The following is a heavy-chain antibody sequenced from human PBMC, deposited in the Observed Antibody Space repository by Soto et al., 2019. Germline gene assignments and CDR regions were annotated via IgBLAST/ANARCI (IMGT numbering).Heavy chain of an antibody. J-gene: IGHJ4*02. D-gene: IGHD3-22*01. CDR2: IKGEADGGTT. CDR3: TTGLSNGYYNFDY. Sequence: LRLSCAASGSTFSNAWMSWVRQAPGKGLEWVGRIKGEADGGTTDYAAPVKGRITISRDHSKDTLYLQMNSLKTEDTAVYYCTTGLSNGYYNFDYWGQGTPVTVSS. V-gene: IGHV3-15*01. CDR1: GSTFSNAW.